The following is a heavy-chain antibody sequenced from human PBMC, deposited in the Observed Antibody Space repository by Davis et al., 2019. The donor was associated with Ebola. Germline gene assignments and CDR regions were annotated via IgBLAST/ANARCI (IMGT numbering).Heavy chain of an antibody. V-gene: IGHV3-30*04. Sequence: GESLKISCSASGFTFSRYAMHWVRQAPGKGLEWVAIVSYDVNTKYYADSVKGRFTISRDNSKNTLYLQMNGLRVEDTAIYYCAKDTSNIWFDIWGQGTNVTVSS. CDR1: GFTFSRYA. CDR2: VSYDVNTK. CDR3: AKDTSNIWFDI. J-gene: IGHJ3*02. D-gene: IGHD1-26*01.